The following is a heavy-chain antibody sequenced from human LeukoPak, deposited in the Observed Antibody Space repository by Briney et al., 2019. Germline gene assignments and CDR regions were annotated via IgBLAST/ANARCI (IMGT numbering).Heavy chain of an antibody. CDR3: ATTAAPDTAMVY. CDR2: FDPEDGET. V-gene: IGHV1-24*01. D-gene: IGHD5-18*01. Sequence: ASVTVSCKVSGYTLTELSMHWVRQAPGKGLEWMGGFDPEDGETIYAQKFQGRVTMTEDTSTDTAYMELSSLRSEDTAVYYCATTAAPDTAMVYWGQGTLVTVSS. CDR1: GYTLTELS. J-gene: IGHJ4*02.